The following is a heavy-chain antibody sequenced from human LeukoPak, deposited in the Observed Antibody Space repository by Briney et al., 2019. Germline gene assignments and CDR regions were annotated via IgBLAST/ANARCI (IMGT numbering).Heavy chain of an antibody. CDR1: GYTFTIYA. V-gene: IGHV1-3*01. CDR2: INAGNGNT. J-gene: IGHJ6*04. CDR3: ARGSSSWYPPYYHGMDV. Sequence: GASVKVSCKASGYTFTIYAMHWVRQAPGQRLEWMGWINAGNGNTKYSQKFQGRVTITRDTSASTAYMELSSLRSEDTAVYYCARGSSSWYPPYYHGMDVWGKGTTVTVSS. D-gene: IGHD6-13*01.